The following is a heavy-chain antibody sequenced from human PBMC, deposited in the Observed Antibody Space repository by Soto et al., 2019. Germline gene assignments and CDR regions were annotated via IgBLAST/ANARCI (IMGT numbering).Heavy chain of an antibody. J-gene: IGHJ4*02. CDR3: ARARISYDRVFRS. V-gene: IGHV4-34*12. CDR1: GGSFSGYY. Sequence: PSETLSLTCAVYGGSFSGYYWSWIRQPPGEGLEWIGEIIHSGSTNYNPSLKSRVTLSVDTSKNQFSLKLSFVTAADTAVYYCARARISYDRVFRSWGQGTLVTVSS. D-gene: IGHD3-9*01. CDR2: IIHSGST.